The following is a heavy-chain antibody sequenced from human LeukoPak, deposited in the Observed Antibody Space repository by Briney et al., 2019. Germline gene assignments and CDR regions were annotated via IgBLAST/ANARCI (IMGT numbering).Heavy chain of an antibody. CDR2: INSDGSST. CDR1: GFTFSSYW. D-gene: IGHD1-26*01. V-gene: IGHV3-74*01. J-gene: IGHJ3*02. CDR3: AKALGGIGNGFHI. Sequence: PGGSLRLSCAASGFTFSSYWMHWVRQAPGKGLMWVSRINSDGSSTSYADSVKGRFTISRDNAENTVYLQMNSLRAEDTAVYYCAKALGGIGNGFHIWGQGTMVTVSS.